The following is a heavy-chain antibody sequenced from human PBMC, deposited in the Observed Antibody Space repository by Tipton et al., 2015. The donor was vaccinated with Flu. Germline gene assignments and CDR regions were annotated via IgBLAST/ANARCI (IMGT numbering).Heavy chain of an antibody. D-gene: IGHD3-10*01. CDR2: INPNTGGI. J-gene: IGHJ4*02. CDR3: ARSKDYYGSGSYFDY. CDR1: GYIFTNYG. V-gene: IGHV1-2*04. Sequence: QSGPEVKKPGASVKVSCKTSGYIFTNYGVSWVRQAPGQGLEWMGWINPNTGGINYAQKFQGWVTMTRDTSISTAYMELSRLRSDDTAVYYCARSKDYYGSGSYFDYWGQGTLVTVSS.